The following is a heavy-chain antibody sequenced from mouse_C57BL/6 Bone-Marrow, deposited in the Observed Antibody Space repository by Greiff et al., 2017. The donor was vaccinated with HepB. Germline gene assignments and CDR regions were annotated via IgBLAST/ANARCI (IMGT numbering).Heavy chain of an antibody. Sequence: EVQLQQSGPELVKPGASVKISCKASGYTFTDYYMNWVKQSHGKSLEWIGDINPNNGGTSYNQKFKGKATLTVDKSSSTAYMELRSLTSEDSAVYYCARVAEAYWGQGTLVTVSA. D-gene: IGHD1-1*01. CDR3: ARVAEAY. CDR2: INPNNGGT. CDR1: GYTFTDYY. J-gene: IGHJ3*01. V-gene: IGHV1-26*01.